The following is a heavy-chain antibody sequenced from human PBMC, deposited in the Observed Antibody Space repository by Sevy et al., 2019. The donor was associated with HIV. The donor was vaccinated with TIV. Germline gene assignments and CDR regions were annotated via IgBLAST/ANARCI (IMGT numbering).Heavy chain of an antibody. CDR2: IIPMFGTA. V-gene: IGHV1-69*13. Sequence: ASVKVSCKASGGTFSSDAISWVRQAPGQGLEWMGGIIPMFGTANYAQKFQRRVTITADESTSTAYMDLSSLSSEDTAVYYCARGRHLSGGNDYYYYYGMDVWGQGTTVIVSS. J-gene: IGHJ6*02. CDR3: ARGRHLSGGNDYYYYYGMDV. CDR1: GGTFSSDA. D-gene: IGHD2-15*01.